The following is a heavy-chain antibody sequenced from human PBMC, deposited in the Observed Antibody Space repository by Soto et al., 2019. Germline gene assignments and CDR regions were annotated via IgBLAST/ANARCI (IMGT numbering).Heavy chain of an antibody. D-gene: IGHD6-19*01. J-gene: IGHJ4*02. V-gene: IGHV4-34*01. CDR1: GGSFSGYY. Sequence: QVQLQQWGAGLLKPSETLSLTCAVYGGSFSGYYWSWIRQPPGKGLEWIGEINHSGSTNYNPSLKSRVAISVDTSKHQSSLKLSSVTAADTAVYYCARVRSSGLGPDYWGQGTLVTVSS. CDR3: ARVRSSGLGPDY. CDR2: INHSGST.